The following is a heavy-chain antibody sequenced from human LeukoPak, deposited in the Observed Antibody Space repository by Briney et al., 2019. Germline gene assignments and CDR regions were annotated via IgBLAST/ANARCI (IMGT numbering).Heavy chain of an antibody. CDR1: GYTFTSYD. J-gene: IGHJ3*02. CDR3: ARDVEDGFDI. V-gene: IGHV1-8*03. Sequence: ASVNVSCKASGYTFTSYDIDWVRQATGQGLEWMGWMNPNSGNAGYAQKFRGRVTLTRNTSISTAYMELSSLTSEDTAVYYCARDVEDGFDIWGQGTMVTVSS. CDR2: MNPNSGNA.